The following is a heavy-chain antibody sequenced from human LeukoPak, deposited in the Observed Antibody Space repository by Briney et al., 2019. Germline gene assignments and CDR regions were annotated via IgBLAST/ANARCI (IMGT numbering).Heavy chain of an antibody. D-gene: IGHD6-13*01. CDR2: INSDGSWT. CDR3: AKERQKLVSGFDY. CDR1: GNYL. J-gene: IGHJ4*02. Sequence: GGSLRLSCAASGNYLMHWVRQAPGTAPVRVSHINSDGSWTSYADSVKGRFTISKDNAKNTVYLQMNNLRAEDTAVYYCAKERQKLVSGFDYWGQGTLVTVSS. V-gene: IGHV3-74*01.